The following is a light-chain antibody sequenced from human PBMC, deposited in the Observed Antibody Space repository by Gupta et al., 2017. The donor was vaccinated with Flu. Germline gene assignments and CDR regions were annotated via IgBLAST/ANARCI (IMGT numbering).Light chain of an antibody. J-gene: IGKJ3*01. V-gene: IGKV3-11*01. Sequence: EIVLTQSPATLSLSPGERATLSCRASQSVSSFLAWYQQKPGQAPRLLIYDASNRGTGITARFSGSGYGKDFTLTISSREPEDFAGYYCQQRSNWEGVTFGHGTNVDIK. CDR2: DAS. CDR3: QQRSNWEGVT. CDR1: QSVSSF.